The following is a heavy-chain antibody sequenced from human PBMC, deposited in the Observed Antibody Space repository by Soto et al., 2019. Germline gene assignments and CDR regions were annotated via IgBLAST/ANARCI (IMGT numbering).Heavy chain of an antibody. V-gene: IGHV3-53*04. Sequence: GGSLRLSCAASGFTVSSNYMSWVRQAPGKGLEWVSVIYSGGSTYYADSVKGRFTISRHNSKNTLYLQMNSLRAEDTAVYYCARDPGRPDGGPYYYGMDVWGQGTTVTVSS. CDR1: GFTVSSNY. D-gene: IGHD2-15*01. CDR2: IYSGGST. J-gene: IGHJ6*02. CDR3: ARDPGRPDGGPYYYGMDV.